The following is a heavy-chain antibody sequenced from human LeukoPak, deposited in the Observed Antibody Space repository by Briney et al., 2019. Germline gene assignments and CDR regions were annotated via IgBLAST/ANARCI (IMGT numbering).Heavy chain of an antibody. CDR2: ISYDGSNK. D-gene: IGHD3-16*01. Sequence: GRSLRLSCVASGCTFSNYGMHWVRQAPGKAPEWVAVISYDGSNKFYQDSVKGRFTISRDNSKNTLDLQMNSVRADDTAMYYCAKEYVRSVYFESWGQGTQVTVSS. CDR3: AKEYVRSVYFES. V-gene: IGHV3-30*18. J-gene: IGHJ4*02. CDR1: GCTFSNYG.